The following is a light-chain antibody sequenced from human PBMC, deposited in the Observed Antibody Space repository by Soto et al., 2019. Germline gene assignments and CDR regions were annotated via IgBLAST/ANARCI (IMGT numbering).Light chain of an antibody. Sequence: EIVLTQSPGPLSLSPGERATLSCRASTSVSSGYVAWYQQKPGRVPRLLIYGASNRAPGIPDRITGSGSGTDFTLTIARVEPEDCAVYYCQLWGIAPFTFGPGTKVDIK. J-gene: IGKJ3*01. CDR3: QLWGIAPFT. CDR1: TSVSSGY. V-gene: IGKV3-20*01. CDR2: GAS.